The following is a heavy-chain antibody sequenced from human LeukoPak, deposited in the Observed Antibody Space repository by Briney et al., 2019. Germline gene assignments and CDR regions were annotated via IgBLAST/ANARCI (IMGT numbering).Heavy chain of an antibody. Sequence: SETLSLTCTVSGGSISSSSYYWGWIRQPPGKGLEWIVSIYYSGSTYYNPSLKSRVTISVDTSKNQFSLKLSSVTAADTAVYYCAEQGYCSSTSCRTGGYWGQGTLVTVSS. J-gene: IGHJ4*02. D-gene: IGHD2-2*01. CDR2: IYYSGST. V-gene: IGHV4-39*01. CDR3: AEQGYCSSTSCRTGGY. CDR1: GGSISSSSYY.